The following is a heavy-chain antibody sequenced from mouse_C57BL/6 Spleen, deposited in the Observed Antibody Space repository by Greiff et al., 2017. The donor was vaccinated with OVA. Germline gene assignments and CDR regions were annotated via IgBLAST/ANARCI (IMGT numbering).Heavy chain of an antibody. J-gene: IGHJ4*01. CDR3: ERYRVYEYDAMDY. Sequence: VQLQQPGAELVKPGASVKLSCKASGYTFTSYWLHWVKQRPGQGLEWIGMINPNSGSTNYNEKFKSKATLTVDKSSSTAYMQLSSLTSEDSAVYYCERYRVYEYDAMDYWGQGTSVTVSS. CDR2: INPNSGST. V-gene: IGHV1-64*01. D-gene: IGHD1-1*01. CDR1: GYTFTSYW.